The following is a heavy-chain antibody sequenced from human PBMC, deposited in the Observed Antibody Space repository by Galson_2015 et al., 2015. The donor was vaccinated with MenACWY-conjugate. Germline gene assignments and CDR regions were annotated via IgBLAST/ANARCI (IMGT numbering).Heavy chain of an antibody. CDR1: GGSISGYY. CDR3: ARVGDYSLKD. CDR2: IYYSGNS. J-gene: IGHJ4*02. Sequence: ETLSLTCTVSGGSISGYYWSWIRQPPGKGLEWIGHIYYSGNSNYNPSLKSRVTISVDTSKNQFSLKLSSVTAADTAVYYCARVGDYSLKDWGQGTLVTISS. V-gene: IGHV4-59*01. D-gene: IGHD4-17*01.